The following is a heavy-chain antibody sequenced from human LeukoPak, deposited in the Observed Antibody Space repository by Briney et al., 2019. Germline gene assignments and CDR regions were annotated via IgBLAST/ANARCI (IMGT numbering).Heavy chain of an antibody. V-gene: IGHV1-2*02. CDR3: ARDYGDYGWFDP. J-gene: IGHJ5*02. Sequence: ASVKVSCKASGYTFTGYYMHWVRQAPRQGLEWMGWINPNSGGTNYAQKFQGRVTMTRDTSISTAYMELSRLRSDDTAVYYCARDYGDYGWFDPWGQGTLVTVSS. CDR1: GYTFTGYY. CDR2: INPNSGGT. D-gene: IGHD4-17*01.